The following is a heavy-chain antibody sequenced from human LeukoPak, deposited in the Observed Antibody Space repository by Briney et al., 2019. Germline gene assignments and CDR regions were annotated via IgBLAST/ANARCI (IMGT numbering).Heavy chain of an antibody. J-gene: IGHJ6*02. Sequence: KDGESLKISCKGSGYSFTSYWIAWVRHMPGKGLEWMGIIYTGDSDTRCGPSFQGQVTISADKSISTAYLQWSSLKASDTAMYYCAGHGFDHTRSYYYYGMDVWGQGTTVTVSS. CDR1: GYSFTSYW. CDR3: AGHGFDHTRSYYYYGMDV. CDR2: IYTGDSDT. D-gene: IGHD2-2*01. V-gene: IGHV5-51*01.